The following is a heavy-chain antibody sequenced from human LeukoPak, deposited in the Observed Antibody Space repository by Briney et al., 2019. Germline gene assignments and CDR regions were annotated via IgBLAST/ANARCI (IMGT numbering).Heavy chain of an antibody. CDR3: ARDVMWAARRYYYYYMDV. J-gene: IGHJ6*03. CDR1: GGSISSSSYY. D-gene: IGHD6-6*01. Sequence: SETLSLTCTVSGGSISSSSYYWGWIRQPPGKGLEWIGSIYYSGSTYYNPSLKSPVSISVDTSKNQFSPKLSSVTAADTAVYYCARDVMWAARRYYYYYMDVWGKGTTVTVSS. CDR2: IYYSGST. V-gene: IGHV4-39*07.